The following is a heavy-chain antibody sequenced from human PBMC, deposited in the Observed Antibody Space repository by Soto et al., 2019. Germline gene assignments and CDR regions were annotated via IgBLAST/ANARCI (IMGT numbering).Heavy chain of an antibody. J-gene: IGHJ6*02. Sequence: GGSLRLSCAASGFTVSSNYMSWVRQAPGKGLEWVAVISYDGSNKYYAGSVKGRLTISRDNSKNTLYLQMNSLRAEDTAVYYCAKGQHCSTTSCYFYFYGMDVWGQGTKVTVSS. CDR2: ISYDGSNK. CDR1: GFTVSSNY. CDR3: AKGQHCSTTSCYFYFYGMDV. D-gene: IGHD2-2*01. V-gene: IGHV3-30*18.